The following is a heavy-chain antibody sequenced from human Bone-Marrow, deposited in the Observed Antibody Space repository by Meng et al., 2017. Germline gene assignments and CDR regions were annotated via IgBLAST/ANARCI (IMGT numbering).Heavy chain of an antibody. V-gene: IGHV1-2*06. J-gene: IGHJ4*02. Sequence: ASVKVSCKASGYTFTGYYMHWVRQAPGQGLEWMGRINPNSGGTNYAQKFQGRVTMTRDTSISTAYVELSRLRSDGTAVCCCARVPLTYYYGSGSEDYWGQGTLVTVSS. CDR3: ARVPLTYYYGSGSEDY. CDR2: INPNSGGT. D-gene: IGHD3-10*01. CDR1: GYTFTGYY.